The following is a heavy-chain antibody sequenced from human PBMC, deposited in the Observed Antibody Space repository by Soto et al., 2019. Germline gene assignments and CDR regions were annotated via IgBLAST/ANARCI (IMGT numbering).Heavy chain of an antibody. CDR3: ASPRYSGYDGQWPLVG. D-gene: IGHD5-12*01. J-gene: IGHJ4*02. CDR2: TNTDGSAT. Sequence: EVQLVESGGGLVRPGGPLGLSCEASGFTFRSDWMYWVRQAPGKGPESVARTNTDGSATNYAYTVNGRFTISGDNAKKTLYLEMICLRAEDTAVYYCASPRYSGYDGQWPLVGGGQGTLGTVSS. CDR1: GFTFRSDW. V-gene: IGHV3-74*01.